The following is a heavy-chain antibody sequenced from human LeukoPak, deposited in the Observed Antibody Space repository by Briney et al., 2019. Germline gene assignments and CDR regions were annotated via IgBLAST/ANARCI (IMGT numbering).Heavy chain of an antibody. J-gene: IGHJ6*02. CDR1: GGSFSGYY. Sequence: SETLSLTCAVYGGSFSGYYWSWIRQPPGKGLEWIGEINHSGITNYTPSLKSRVTISVDPSKTQFSLQLSPVTAADTAVYYCAWHPNYYHGVDVWGQGPTVTVSS. CDR3: AWHPNYYHGVDV. CDR2: INHSGIT. V-gene: IGHV4-34*01.